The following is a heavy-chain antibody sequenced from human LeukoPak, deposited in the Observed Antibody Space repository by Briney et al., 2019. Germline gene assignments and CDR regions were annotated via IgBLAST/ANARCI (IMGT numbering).Heavy chain of an antibody. Sequence: SETLSLTCAVYGGSFSGYYWSWIRQPPGKGLEWIGEINHSGSTNYNPSLKSRGTISVDTSKNQFSLKLSSVTAADTAVYYCARGGRAMHYGSGSYYHAPKYYFDYWGQGTLVTVSS. J-gene: IGHJ4*02. D-gene: IGHD3-10*01. V-gene: IGHV4-34*01. CDR1: GGSFSGYY. CDR3: ARGGRAMHYGSGSYYHAPKYYFDY. CDR2: INHSGST.